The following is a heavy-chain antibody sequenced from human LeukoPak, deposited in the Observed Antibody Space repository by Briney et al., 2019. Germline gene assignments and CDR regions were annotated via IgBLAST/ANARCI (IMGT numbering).Heavy chain of an antibody. CDR1: GGTFSSYA. Sequence: SVKVSCKASGGTFSSYAISWVRQAPGQGLEWMGGIIPIFGTANYAQKFQGRVTITTDESTSTAYMELSSLRSEDTAVYYCARGRWLQPRGYFDYWGQGSLVTVSS. D-gene: IGHD5-24*01. V-gene: IGHV1-69*05. CDR2: IIPIFGTA. J-gene: IGHJ4*02. CDR3: ARGRWLQPRGYFDY.